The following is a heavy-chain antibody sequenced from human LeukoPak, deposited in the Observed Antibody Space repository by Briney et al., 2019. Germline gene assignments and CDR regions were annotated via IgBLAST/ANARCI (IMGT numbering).Heavy chain of an antibody. V-gene: IGHV2-70*11. CDR2: IDWDDDK. CDR1: GFSLSTSGMC. CDR3: ARIRAYYYDSSGHDY. D-gene: IGHD3-22*01. Sequence: SGPTLANPTQTLTLTCTFSGFSLSTSGMCVSWIRQPPGKALEWLARIDWDDDKYYSTSLKTRLTISKDTSKNQVVLTMTNMDPVDTATYYCARIRAYYYDSSGHDYWGQGTLVTVSS. J-gene: IGHJ4*02.